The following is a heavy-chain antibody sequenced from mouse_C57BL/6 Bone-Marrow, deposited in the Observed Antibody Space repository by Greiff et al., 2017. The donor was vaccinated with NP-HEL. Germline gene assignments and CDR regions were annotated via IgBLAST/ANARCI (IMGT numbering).Heavy chain of an antibody. D-gene: IGHD1-1*01. CDR2: ISDGGSYT. CDR1: GFTFSSYA. Sequence: EVQLVESGGGLVKPGGSLKLSCAASGFTFSSYAMSWVRQTPEQRLEWVATISDGGSYTYYPDNVKGRFTITRDNAKNNLYLRMSHLKSEATAMYYWARGRYYYAHWYFDVWGTGTTVTVSS. J-gene: IGHJ1*03. V-gene: IGHV5-4*01. CDR3: ARGRYYYAHWYFDV.